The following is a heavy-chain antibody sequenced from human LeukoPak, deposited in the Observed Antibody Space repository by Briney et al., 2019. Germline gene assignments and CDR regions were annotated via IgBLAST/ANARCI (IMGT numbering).Heavy chain of an antibody. CDR2: ISGSGGST. D-gene: IGHD6-13*01. J-gene: IGHJ4*02. CDR1: GFTFSTYG. Sequence: GGSLRLSCAASGFTFSTYGMTWVRQAPGKGLEWVSAISGSGGSTYYADSVKGRFTISRDNSKNTLYLQMNSLRAEDTALYYCAKTGGIAAAHWGQGTLVTVSS. V-gene: IGHV3-23*01. CDR3: AKTGGIAAAH.